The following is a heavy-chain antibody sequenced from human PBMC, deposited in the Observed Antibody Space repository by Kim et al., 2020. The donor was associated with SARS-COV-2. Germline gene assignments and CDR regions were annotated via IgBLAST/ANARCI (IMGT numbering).Heavy chain of an antibody. Sequence: ASVKVSCKASGYSFSNYGLVWARQAPGQGLEWMGWISSNSGHTKYAQNVQGRVTLTIDTSTNTGYMELSSLRSDDTAVYYCAPYYDSNSYRGQWDWGQGT. CDR2: ISSNSGHT. J-gene: IGHJ4*01. D-gene: IGHD3-22*01. V-gene: IGHV1-18*01. CDR3: APYYDSNSYRGQWD. CDR1: GYSFSNYG.